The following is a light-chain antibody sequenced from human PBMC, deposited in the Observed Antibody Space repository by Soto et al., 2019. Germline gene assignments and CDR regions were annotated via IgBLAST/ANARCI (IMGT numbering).Light chain of an antibody. V-gene: IGKV3-15*01. CDR1: QSISSY. J-gene: IGKJ5*01. Sequence: EIVMTQSPETLSVSAGESATLSCRATQSISSYLAWYQLKPGQAPRLLIYGVSTRATGIPARFSGSGSGTEFTLTISSLQSEDVAVYYCQQYSDWPSITFGQGTRLEIK. CDR2: GVS. CDR3: QQYSDWPSIT.